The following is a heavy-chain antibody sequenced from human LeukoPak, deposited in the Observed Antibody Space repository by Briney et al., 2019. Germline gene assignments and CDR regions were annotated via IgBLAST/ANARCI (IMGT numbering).Heavy chain of an antibody. Sequence: SETLSLTCTVSGYSINDDYSWGWIRQPPGKGLEWIGNIYYSGSTYNNPSLQSRLTISIDTSKNQFSLKLNFVTAADTALYYCARSLGGSNGFDVWGQGTMVTVSS. D-gene: IGHD3-3*01. V-gene: IGHV4-38-2*02. CDR2: IYYSGST. CDR1: GYSINDDYS. CDR3: ARSLGGSNGFDV. J-gene: IGHJ3*01.